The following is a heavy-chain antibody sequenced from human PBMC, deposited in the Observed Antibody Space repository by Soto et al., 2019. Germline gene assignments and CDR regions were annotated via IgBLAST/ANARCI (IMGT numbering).Heavy chain of an antibody. CDR3: ARSPTAMGPFDY. CDR1: GFIFTSHA. CDR2: IGAGRTP. J-gene: IGHJ4*02. V-gene: IGHV3-23*01. Sequence: EVQLLESGGGLVQPGGSLRLSCSPSGFIFTSHAMSWVRRAPGKGLEWVSSIGAGRTPYYADSVKGRFTISRDNSKKMLYLQMNSLRAEDTAVYYCARSPTAMGPFDYWGQGTLVTVSS. D-gene: IGHD5-18*01.